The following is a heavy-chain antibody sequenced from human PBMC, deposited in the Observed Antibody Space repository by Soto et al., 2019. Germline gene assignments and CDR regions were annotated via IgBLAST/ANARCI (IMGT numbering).Heavy chain of an antibody. J-gene: IGHJ4*02. Sequence: QVQLVQSGAEVKKPGSSVKVSCKLFGVTFSNYRISWVRQAPGQGLEWMGGILPISGAANYAQKFQGRVTTTADESTSTAYVELSRLGSEDTAVYYCARGGGKYYGSGNYAFDYWGQGTLVTVSS. CDR3: ARGGGKYYGSGNYAFDY. CDR1: GVTFSNYR. CDR2: ILPISGAA. V-gene: IGHV1-69*01. D-gene: IGHD3-10*01.